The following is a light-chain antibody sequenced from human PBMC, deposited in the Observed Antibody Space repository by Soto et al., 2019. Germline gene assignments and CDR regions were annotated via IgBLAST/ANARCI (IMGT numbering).Light chain of an antibody. CDR2: AAS. CDR3: QQSYSTPTWT. CDR1: QTISSW. V-gene: IGKV1-39*01. Sequence: DIQMTQSPSTLSGSVGDRFTITCRASQTISSWLAWYQQKPGKAPKLLIYAASSLQSGVPSRFSGSGSGTDFTLTISSLQPEDFATYYCQQSYSTPTWTFGQGTKVDIK. J-gene: IGKJ1*01.